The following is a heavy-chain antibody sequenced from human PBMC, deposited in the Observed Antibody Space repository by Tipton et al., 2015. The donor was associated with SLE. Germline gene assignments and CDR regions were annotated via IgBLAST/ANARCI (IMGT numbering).Heavy chain of an antibody. CDR3: ARVTPGGPGAAARGAFDI. CDR1: GGSISSSSYY. Sequence: LRLSCTVSGGSISSSSYYWGWIRQPPGKGLEWIGEINHSGSTNYNPSLKSRVTISVDTSKNQFSLKLSSVTAADTAVYYCARVTPGGPGAAARGAFDIWGQGTMVTVSS. D-gene: IGHD6-13*01. CDR2: INHSGST. J-gene: IGHJ3*02. V-gene: IGHV4-39*07.